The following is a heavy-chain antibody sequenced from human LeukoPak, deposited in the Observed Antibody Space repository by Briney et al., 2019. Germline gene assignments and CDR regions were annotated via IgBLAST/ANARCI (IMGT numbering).Heavy chain of an antibody. Sequence: DSVKVSCKASGYTFTGYYMHWVRQAPGQGLEWMGWITPSSGDTNYAQKFQGRVTMTRDTSISTAYMELSRLRSDDTAVYYCARDDCGGDCYLVNWFDPWGQGTLVTVSS. CDR3: ARDDCGGDCYLVNWFDP. V-gene: IGHV1-2*02. CDR2: ITPSSGDT. J-gene: IGHJ5*02. CDR1: GYTFTGYY. D-gene: IGHD2-21*02.